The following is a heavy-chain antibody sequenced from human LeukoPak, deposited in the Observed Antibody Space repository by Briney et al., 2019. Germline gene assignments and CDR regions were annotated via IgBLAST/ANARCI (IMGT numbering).Heavy chain of an antibody. D-gene: IGHD5-12*01. CDR2: INPSGGST. CDR1: GYTFTSYY. Sequence: ASVKVSCKASGYTFTSYYMHWVRQAPGQGLEWMGIINPSGGSTSYAQKFQGRVTMTRDTSISTAYMELSRLRSDDTAVYYCARVYSGYELYYFDYWGQGTLVTVSS. J-gene: IGHJ4*02. CDR3: ARVYSGYELYYFDY. V-gene: IGHV1-46*01.